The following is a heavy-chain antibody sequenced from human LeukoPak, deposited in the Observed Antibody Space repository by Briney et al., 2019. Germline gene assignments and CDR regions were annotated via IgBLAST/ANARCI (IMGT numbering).Heavy chain of an antibody. Sequence: PSETLSLTCTVSGGSISSSSYYWGWIRQPPGKGLEWIGSIYYSGSTYYNPSLKSRVTISVDTSKNQFSLKLSSVTAADTAVYYCARVFPLGELSFDYWGQGTLVTVSS. CDR3: ARVFPLGELSFDY. CDR2: IYYSGST. D-gene: IGHD3-16*02. J-gene: IGHJ4*02. CDR1: GGSISSSSYY. V-gene: IGHV4-39*07.